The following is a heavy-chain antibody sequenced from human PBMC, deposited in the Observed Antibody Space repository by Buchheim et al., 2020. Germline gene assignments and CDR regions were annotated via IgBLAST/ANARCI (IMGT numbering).Heavy chain of an antibody. J-gene: IGHJ6*02. CDR3: ARLKGIAAAGTKGGMDV. V-gene: IGHV4-34*01. D-gene: IGHD6-13*01. CDR1: GGSFSGYY. CDR2: INHSGST. Sequence: QVQLQPWGAGPLKPSETLSLTCAVYGGSFSGYYWSWFRQPPGQGLEWIGEINHSGSTNYKPSLKSRVTISVDTSKKQFSPKLSSVTAADTAVYYCARLKGIAAAGTKGGMDVWGQGTT.